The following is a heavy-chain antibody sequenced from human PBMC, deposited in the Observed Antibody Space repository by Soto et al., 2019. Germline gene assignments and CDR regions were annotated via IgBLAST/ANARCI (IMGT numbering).Heavy chain of an antibody. D-gene: IGHD6-19*01. CDR3: ARVNCGWYGSYGMDV. Sequence: QLQLQESGPGLVKSSETLSLTCTVSGGSISSYYWSWIRQSPGKGLEWIGYISYSGNTNYNPSLKSRVTXAXXXSXXQFSLKLRSVTAADTAVYQCARVNCGWYGSYGMDVRGQGTTVTLSS. J-gene: IGHJ6*02. CDR2: ISYSGNT. V-gene: IGHV4-59*01. CDR1: GGSISSYY.